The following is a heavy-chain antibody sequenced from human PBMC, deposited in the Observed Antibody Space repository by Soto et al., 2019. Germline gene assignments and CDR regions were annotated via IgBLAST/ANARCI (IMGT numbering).Heavy chain of an antibody. CDR1: GYTFTSYG. D-gene: IGHD5-12*01. CDR3: AREIYSGYEGINAFDI. CDR2: ISAYNGNT. J-gene: IGHJ3*02. V-gene: IGHV1-18*01. Sequence: ASVKVSCKTSGYTFTSYGISWVRQSPGQGLEWMGWISAYNGNTNNAQKFQGRVTITRDTSASTAYMELSSLRSEDTAVYYCAREIYSGYEGINAFDIWGQGTMVTVSS.